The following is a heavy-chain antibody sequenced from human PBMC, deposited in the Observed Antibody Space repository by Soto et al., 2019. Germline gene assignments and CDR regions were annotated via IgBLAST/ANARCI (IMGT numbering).Heavy chain of an antibody. J-gene: IGHJ3*02. CDR2: ISSSSSTI. CDR1: GFTFSSYS. CDR3: ARDYCSGCSCYEGAFDI. D-gene: IGHD2-15*01. V-gene: IGHV3-48*01. Sequence: EVQLVESGGGLVQPGGSLRLSCAASGFTFSSYSMNWVRQAPGKGLEWVSYISSSSSTIYYADSVKGRFTISRDNAKNSLYLQMNSLKAEDTAVYYCARDYCSGCSCYEGAFDIWGQGTMVTVSS.